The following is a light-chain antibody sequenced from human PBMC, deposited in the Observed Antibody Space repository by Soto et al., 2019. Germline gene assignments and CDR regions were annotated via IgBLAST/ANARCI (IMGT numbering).Light chain of an antibody. J-gene: IGLJ3*02. CDR3: SSHAGINNVV. CDR2: GNR. Sequence: QSVLTQPPSVSGAPGQRVTISCTGNSSNLGAGYDVHWYQQLPGAAPKLVIFGNRNRPSGVPERFSGSKSGTSASLAITGLQAEDEADYYCSSHAGINNVVFGGGTQLTVL. CDR1: SSNLGAGYD. V-gene: IGLV1-40*01.